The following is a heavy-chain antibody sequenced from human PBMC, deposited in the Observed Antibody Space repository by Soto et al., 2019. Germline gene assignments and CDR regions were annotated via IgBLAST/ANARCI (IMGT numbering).Heavy chain of an antibody. CDR1: GGSISSYY. CDR2: IYYSGST. CDR3: ARATYSSGWYGDYYYYGMDV. D-gene: IGHD6-19*01. V-gene: IGHV4-59*01. J-gene: IGHJ6*02. Sequence: SETLSLTCTVSGGSISSYYWSWIRQPPGKGLEWIGYIYYSGSTNYNPSLKSRVTISVDTSKNQFSLKLSSVTAADTAVYYCARATYSSGWYGDYYYYGMDVWGQGTTVT.